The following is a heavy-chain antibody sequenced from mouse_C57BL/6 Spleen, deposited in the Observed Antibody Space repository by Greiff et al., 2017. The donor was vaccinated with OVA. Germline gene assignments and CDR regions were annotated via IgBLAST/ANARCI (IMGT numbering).Heavy chain of an antibody. CDR2: INPNNGGT. CDR1: GYTFTDYY. Sequence: EVQLQQSGPELVKPGASVKISCKASGYTFTDYYMNWVKQSHGKSLEWIGDINPNNGGTSYNQKFKGKATLTVDKSSSTAYMELRSLTSEDSAVYYCARREETAWFAYWGQGTLVTVSA. J-gene: IGHJ3*01. CDR3: ARREETAWFAY. V-gene: IGHV1-26*01.